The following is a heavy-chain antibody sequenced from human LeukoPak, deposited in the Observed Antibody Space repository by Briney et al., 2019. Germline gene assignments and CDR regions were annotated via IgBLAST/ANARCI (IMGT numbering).Heavy chain of an antibody. D-gene: IGHD6-19*01. J-gene: IGHJ6*02. Sequence: ASVTVSCKVSGYTLTELSMHWVRQAPGKGLEWMGGFDPEDGETIYAQKFQGRVTMTEDTSTDAAYMELSSLRSEDTAVYYCATAEAVAEGMDVWGQGTTVTVSS. CDR1: GYTLTELS. CDR3: ATAEAVAEGMDV. CDR2: FDPEDGET. V-gene: IGHV1-24*01.